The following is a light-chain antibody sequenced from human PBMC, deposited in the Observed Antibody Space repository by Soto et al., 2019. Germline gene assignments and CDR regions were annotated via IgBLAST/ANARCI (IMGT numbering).Light chain of an antibody. Sequence: EIVLTQSPATLSLSPGERATLSCRASKSVSSYLAWYQQKPGQAPRLLIYDASNRATGIPARFSGSGSGTDFTLDISSLEPEDFAVYYCQQRSNFTFGGGTKVEIK. J-gene: IGKJ4*01. CDR1: KSVSSY. CDR3: QQRSNFT. V-gene: IGKV3-11*01. CDR2: DAS.